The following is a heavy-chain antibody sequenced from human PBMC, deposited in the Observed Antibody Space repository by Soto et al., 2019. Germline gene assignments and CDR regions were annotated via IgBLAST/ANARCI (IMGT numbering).Heavy chain of an antibody. CDR3: AAYRTIGIVVY. CDR2: INPSGGST. V-gene: IGHV1-46*01. D-gene: IGHD2-21*01. J-gene: IGHJ4*02. CDR1: GYTFTSYY. Sequence: GASVKVSCKASGYTFTSYYMHWVRQAPGQGLEWMGIINPSGGSTSYAQKFQGRVTMTRDTSTSTVYMELSSLRSEDTAVYCCAAYRTIGIVVYWGQGTLVTVSS.